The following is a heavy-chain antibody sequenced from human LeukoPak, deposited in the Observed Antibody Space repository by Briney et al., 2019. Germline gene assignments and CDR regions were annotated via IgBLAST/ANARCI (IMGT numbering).Heavy chain of an antibody. Sequence: PSETLSLTCAVYGGSLSGYYWTWIRQTPGKGLEWIGEINYSGNTNYNRSLKSRVTISADTSKNQFSLRPSSVTAADTAVYYCARRGTAYCRGGNCYSDKYFDYWGQGTQVTVSS. CDR2: INYSGNT. CDR3: ARRGTAYCRGGNCYSDKYFDY. J-gene: IGHJ4*02. V-gene: IGHV4-34*01. CDR1: GGSLSGYY. D-gene: IGHD2-15*01.